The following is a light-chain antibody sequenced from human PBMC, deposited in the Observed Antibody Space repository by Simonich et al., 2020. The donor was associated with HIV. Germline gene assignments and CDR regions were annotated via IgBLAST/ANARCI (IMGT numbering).Light chain of an antibody. CDR2: GAS. V-gene: IGKV3-11*01. Sequence: EIVMTQSPATLSVSPGKRATLSCRASQSVSSTLAWFQQKPGQAPRLLIYGASIRATGIPARFSGSGSGTDFTLTISSLEPEDFAVYYCQQRSNWPLTFGGGTKVEIK. CDR3: QQRSNWPLT. CDR1: QSVSST. J-gene: IGKJ4*01.